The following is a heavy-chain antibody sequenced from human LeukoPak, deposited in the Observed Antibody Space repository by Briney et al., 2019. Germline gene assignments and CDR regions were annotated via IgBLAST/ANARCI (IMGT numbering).Heavy chain of an antibody. J-gene: IGHJ3*02. CDR3: ARDRRGVGTEHINAFDI. CDR2: IIPIFGTA. V-gene: IGHV1-69*05. Sequence: SVKVSCKASGGTFSSYAISWVRQAPGQGLEWMGGIIPIFGTANYAQKFQGRVTITTDESTSTAYMELSSLRSEDTAVYYCARDRRGVGTEHINAFDIWGQGTMVTVSS. CDR1: GGTFSSYA. D-gene: IGHD1-14*01.